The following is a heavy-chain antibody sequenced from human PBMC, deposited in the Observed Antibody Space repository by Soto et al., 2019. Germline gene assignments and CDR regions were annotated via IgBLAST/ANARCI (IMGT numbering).Heavy chain of an antibody. J-gene: IGHJ4*02. Sequence: PSETLSLTCTVSGGSISSFYWSWIRQPPGKGLEWIGFIYYTGSTNYNPSLKSRVTMSVDTSKNQFSLYLSSVTAADTAVYYCARHFDYWGQGTLVTVSS. CDR2: IYYTGST. CDR1: GGSISSFY. V-gene: IGHV4-59*08. CDR3: ARHFDY.